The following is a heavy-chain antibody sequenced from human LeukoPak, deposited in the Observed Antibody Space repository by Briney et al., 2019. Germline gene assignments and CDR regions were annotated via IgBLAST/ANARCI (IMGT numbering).Heavy chain of an antibody. J-gene: IGHJ4*02. CDR3: ARGKEGYNSAFDF. CDR1: GGTISPFN. Sequence: SETLSFNCSVAGGTISPFNWRWNRQPPGKGLEWIGYIYYSGSTDYNPSLKSRVTISVDTSKNQFSLKLSSVTAADTAVYYCARGKEGYNSAFDFWGQGTLVTVSS. CDR2: IYYSGST. V-gene: IGHV4-59*08. D-gene: IGHD5-24*01.